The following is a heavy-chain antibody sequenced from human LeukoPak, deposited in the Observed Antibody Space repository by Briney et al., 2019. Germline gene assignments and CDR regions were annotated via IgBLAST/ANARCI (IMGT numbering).Heavy chain of an antibody. CDR1: GGSINSGGYY. CDR3: ARDESIAAAGCQH. V-gene: IGHV4-30-2*06. Sequence: SETLSLTCTVSGGSINSGGYYWSWIRQSPGKGLEWIGYIYHSGSTYYNPSLKSRVTFSVDRSKNQFSLKLSSVTAADTAVYYCARDESIAAAGCQHWGQGTLVTVSS. CDR2: IYHSGST. D-gene: IGHD6-13*01. J-gene: IGHJ1*01.